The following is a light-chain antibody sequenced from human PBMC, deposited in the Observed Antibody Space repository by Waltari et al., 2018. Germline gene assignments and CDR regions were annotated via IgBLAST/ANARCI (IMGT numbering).Light chain of an antibody. CDR2: AAS. Sequence: DIQVTQSPSSLSASVGYRVIITCRTSQTITNYLNWYQQKPGKAPQLLIYAASNLQSGVPSRFSGSGSGTDFTLTISSLQPDDFATYFCQQTYSVPLTFGGGTRVEIK. CDR3: QQTYSVPLT. CDR1: QTITNY. V-gene: IGKV1-39*01. J-gene: IGKJ4*01.